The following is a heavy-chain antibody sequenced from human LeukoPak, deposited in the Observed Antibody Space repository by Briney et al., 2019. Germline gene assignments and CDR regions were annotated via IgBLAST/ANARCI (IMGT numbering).Heavy chain of an antibody. CDR2: IYYSGST. J-gene: IGHJ4*02. CDR3: ARREENYGDYGAYYFDY. Sequence: SETLSLTCTVSGGSISSYYWSWIRQPPGKGLEWIGCIYYSGSTNYNPSLKSRVTISVDTSKNQFSLKLSSVTAADTAVYYCARREENYGDYGAYYFDYWGQGTLVTVSS. CDR1: GGSISSYY. D-gene: IGHD4-17*01. V-gene: IGHV4-59*01.